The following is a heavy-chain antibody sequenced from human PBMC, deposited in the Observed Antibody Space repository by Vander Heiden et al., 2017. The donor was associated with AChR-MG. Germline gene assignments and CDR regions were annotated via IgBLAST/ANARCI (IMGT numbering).Heavy chain of an antibody. CDR3: ARDWWGSGFDY. V-gene: IGHV4-61*02. D-gene: IGHD2-21*01. J-gene: IGHJ4*02. CDR2: IYTSGST. CDR1: GGSISSGSYY. Sequence: QVQLQESGPGLVKPSQTLSLTCTVSGGSISSGSYYWSWIRQPAGKGLEWIGRIYTSGSTNYNPSLKSRVTISVDTSKNQFSLKLSSVTAADTAVYYCARDWWGSGFDYWGQGPLVTVSS.